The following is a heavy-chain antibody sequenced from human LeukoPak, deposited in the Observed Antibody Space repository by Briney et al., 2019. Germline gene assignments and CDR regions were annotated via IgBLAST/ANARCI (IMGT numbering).Heavy chain of an antibody. CDR2: INSDGSST. CDR3: ARDPPRRYFDRENYYYYMDV. CDR1: GFTVSSNY. Sequence: PGGSLRLSCAASGFTVSSNYMSWVRQAPGKGLVWVSRINSDGSSTSYADSVKGRFTISRDNAKNTLYLQMNSLRAEDTAVYYCARDPPRRYFDRENYYYYMDVWGKGTTVTVSS. V-gene: IGHV3-74*01. D-gene: IGHD3-9*01. J-gene: IGHJ6*03.